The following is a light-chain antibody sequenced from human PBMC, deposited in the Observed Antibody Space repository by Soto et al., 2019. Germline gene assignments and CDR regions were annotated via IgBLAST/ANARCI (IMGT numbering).Light chain of an antibody. CDR3: ASLTMDNTAV. CDR1: SSDVGVYNS. Sequence: QSALTQPASVSGSPGQSITISCSGTSSDVGVYNSVSWYQQYPGKAPKVMIYDVTNRPSGVSDRLFGSKSGDTAALTNSGAQGEGEAEEYFASLTMDNTAVFGTGTKVTVL. J-gene: IGLJ1*01. V-gene: IGLV2-14*03. CDR2: DVT.